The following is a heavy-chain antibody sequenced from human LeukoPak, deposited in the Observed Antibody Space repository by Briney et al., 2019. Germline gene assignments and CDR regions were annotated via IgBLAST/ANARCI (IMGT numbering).Heavy chain of an antibody. CDR1: GYTFTSYA. D-gene: IGHD6-19*01. V-gene: IGHV1-69*06. J-gene: IGHJ6*03. CDR2: IIPIFGTA. Sequence: SVKVSCKASGYTFTSYAISWVRQAPGQGLEWMGGIIPIFGTANYAQKFQGRVTITADKSTSTAYMELSSLRSEDTAVYYCARASGWYERGPDYYYYYMDVWGKGTTVTVSS. CDR3: ARASGWYERGPDYYYYYMDV.